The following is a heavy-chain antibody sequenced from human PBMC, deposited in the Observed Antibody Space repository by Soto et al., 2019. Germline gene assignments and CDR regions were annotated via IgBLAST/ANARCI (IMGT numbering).Heavy chain of an antibody. D-gene: IGHD7-27*01. CDR3: AKSWGIDY. Sequence: EVQLLESGGGLVEPGGSRSLSSAASGFTFSSYTMSWVRQAPGKGLERVSTISGSGSSTYSADSEKGRFTIARDNSKNTLYLQMNSLRVEDTAIYDCAKSWGIDYWGQGTLVTVSS. V-gene: IGHV3-23*01. CDR2: ISGSGSST. J-gene: IGHJ4*02. CDR1: GFTFSSYT.